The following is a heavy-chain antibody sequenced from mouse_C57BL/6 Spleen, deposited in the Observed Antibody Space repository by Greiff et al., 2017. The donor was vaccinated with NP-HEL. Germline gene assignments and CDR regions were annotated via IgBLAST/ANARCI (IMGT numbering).Heavy chain of an antibody. CDR3: ARGDYGSLFDY. V-gene: IGHV3-6*01. Sequence: VQLKESGPGLVKPSQSLSLTCSVTGYSITSGYYWNWIRQFPGNKLEWMGYISYDGSNNYNPSLKNRITITRDTSKNQFFLKLNSVTTEDTATYYCARGDYGSLFDYWGQGTTLTVSS. D-gene: IGHD1-1*01. J-gene: IGHJ2*01. CDR2: ISYDGSN. CDR1: GYSITSGYY.